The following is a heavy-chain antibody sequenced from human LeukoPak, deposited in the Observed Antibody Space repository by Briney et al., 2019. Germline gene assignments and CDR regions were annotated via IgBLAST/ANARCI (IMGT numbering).Heavy chain of an antibody. CDR3: AGGYYYDSSGYTRSYYYMDV. D-gene: IGHD3-22*01. CDR1: GGSISSYY. CDR2: IYTSGST. Sequence: SETLSLTCTVSGGSISSYYWSWIRQPAGRGLEWIGHIYTSGSTNYNPSLKSRVTMSVDTSKNQFSLKLSSVTAADTAVYYCAGGYYYDSSGYTRSYYYMDVWGKGTTVTISS. V-gene: IGHV4-4*07. J-gene: IGHJ6*03.